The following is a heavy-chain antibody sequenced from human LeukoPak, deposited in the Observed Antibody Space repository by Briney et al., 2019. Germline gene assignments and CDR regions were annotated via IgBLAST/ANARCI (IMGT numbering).Heavy chain of an antibody. V-gene: IGHV1-2*02. Sequence: ASVKVSCKASGYTFTGYYMHWVRQAPGQGLEWMGWINPKSGGTNYAQKFQGRVTMTRDTSISTAYMELSRLRSDDTAVYYCARPARIAARPAAFDYWGQRTLVTVSS. CDR2: INPKSGGT. D-gene: IGHD6-6*01. CDR1: GYTFTGYY. CDR3: ARPARIAARPAAFDY. J-gene: IGHJ4*02.